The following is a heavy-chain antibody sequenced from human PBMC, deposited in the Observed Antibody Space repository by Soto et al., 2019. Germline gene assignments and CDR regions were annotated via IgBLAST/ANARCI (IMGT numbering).Heavy chain of an antibody. CDR3: AAHSGYSSGWYVAFDI. CDR1: GYTFTSYC. D-gene: IGHD6-19*01. V-gene: IGHV1-18*01. J-gene: IGHJ3*02. CDR2: ISAYNGNT. Sequence: GASVKVSCKSSGYTFTSYCMSWVRQAPGQGLECMGWISAYNGNTNYAQKLQGRVTMTTDTSTSTAYMELRSLRSDDTAVYYCAAHSGYSSGWYVAFDIWGQGTMVTVSS.